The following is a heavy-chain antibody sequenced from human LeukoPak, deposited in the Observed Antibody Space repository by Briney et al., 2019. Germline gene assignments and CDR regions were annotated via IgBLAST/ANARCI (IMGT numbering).Heavy chain of an antibody. CDR2: IYYSGST. D-gene: IGHD5-24*01. CDR3: ARGDGYNDDY. CDR1: GDSISSGGYY. V-gene: IGHV4-31*03. J-gene: IGHJ4*02. Sequence: PSETLSLTCTVSGDSISSGGYYWSWIRQHPGKGLEWIGYIYYSGSTYYNPSLKSRVTISVDTSKNQFSLNLSSVTAADTAVYYCARGDGYNDDYWGQGTLVTVSS.